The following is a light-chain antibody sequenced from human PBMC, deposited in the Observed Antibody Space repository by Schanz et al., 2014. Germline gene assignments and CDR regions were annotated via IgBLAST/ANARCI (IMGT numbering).Light chain of an antibody. CDR1: SSDVGAYKY. J-gene: IGLJ3*02. V-gene: IGLV2-14*01. CDR3: ISYTTSSTWV. Sequence: QSVLTQPASVSGSPGQSITISCTGTSSDVGAYKYVSWFQQDPGKAPKVIISDVSDRPSGVSDRFSGSKSGNTASLTISGLQAEDEADYYCISYTTSSTWVFGGGTKLTV. CDR2: DVS.